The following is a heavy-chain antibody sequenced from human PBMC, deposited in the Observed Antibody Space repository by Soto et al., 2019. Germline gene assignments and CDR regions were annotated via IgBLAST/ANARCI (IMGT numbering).Heavy chain of an antibody. Sequence: QVHLQESGPGLVKPSETLSLTCTVSGGSISSYYWSWIRQPPGKGLEWIGYIYYSGSTNYNPSLKSRVTISVDTSKNQFSLKLSSVTAADTAVYYCARSTPLGYCSSTSCRKGDWFDPWGQGTLVTVSS. D-gene: IGHD2-2*01. CDR2: IYYSGST. CDR3: ARSTPLGYCSSTSCRKGDWFDP. CDR1: GGSISSYY. J-gene: IGHJ5*02. V-gene: IGHV4-59*08.